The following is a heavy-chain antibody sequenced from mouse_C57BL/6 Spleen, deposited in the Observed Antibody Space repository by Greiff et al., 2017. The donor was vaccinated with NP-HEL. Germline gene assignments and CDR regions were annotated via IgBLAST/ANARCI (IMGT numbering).Heavy chain of an antibody. Sequence: QVQLQQPGAELVMPGASVKLSCKASGYTFTSYWMHWVKQRPGQGLEWIGEIDPSDSYTNYNQKFKGKSTLTVDKSSSTAYMQLSSLTSEDSAVYYCARRDYSNGMDYWGQGTSVTVSS. V-gene: IGHV1-69*01. CDR2: IDPSDSYT. CDR1: GYTFTSYW. CDR3: ARRDYSNGMDY. D-gene: IGHD2-5*01. J-gene: IGHJ4*01.